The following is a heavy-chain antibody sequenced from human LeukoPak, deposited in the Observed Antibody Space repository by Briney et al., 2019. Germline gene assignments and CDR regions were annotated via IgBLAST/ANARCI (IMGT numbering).Heavy chain of an antibody. V-gene: IGHV1-24*01. CDR1: GYTLSELS. CDR2: FDAEDGEP. Sequence: ASVKVSCKVSGYTLSELSMHWVRQAPGKGLEWMGGFDAEDGEPIYAQKFQGRVTMTEDTSTDTDTAYMELSSLRSEDTAIYYCATDPNISGYSLNAFDIWGQGTMVTVSS. CDR3: ATDPNISGYSLNAFDI. J-gene: IGHJ3*02. D-gene: IGHD3-22*01.